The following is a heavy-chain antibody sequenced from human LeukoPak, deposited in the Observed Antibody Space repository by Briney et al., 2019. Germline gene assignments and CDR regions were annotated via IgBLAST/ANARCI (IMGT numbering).Heavy chain of an antibody. V-gene: IGHV4-30-4*08. Sequence: SETLSLTCTVSGGSISSGDYYWSWIRQPPGKGLEWIGYIYYSGSTYYNPSLKSRVTISVDTSKNQFSLKLSSVTAADTAVYYCARDDSSGWYGGYFDYWGQGTLVTVSS. J-gene: IGHJ4*02. D-gene: IGHD6-19*01. CDR3: ARDDSSGWYGGYFDY. CDR2: IYYSGST. CDR1: GGSISSGDYY.